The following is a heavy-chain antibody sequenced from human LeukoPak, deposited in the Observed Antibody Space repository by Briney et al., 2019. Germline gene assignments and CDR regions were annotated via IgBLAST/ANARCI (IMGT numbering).Heavy chain of an antibody. V-gene: IGHV3-73*01. CDR2: IRSKANSYAT. CDR3: TSIYGQLGNAFDI. CDR1: GFTFSGSA. J-gene: IGHJ3*02. D-gene: IGHD3/OR15-3a*01. Sequence: GGSLKLSCAASGFTFSGSAMHWVRQASGKGLEWVGRIRSKANSYATAYAASVKGRFTISRDDSKNTAYLQMNSLKTKDTAVYYCTSIYGQLGNAFDIWGQGTMVTVSS.